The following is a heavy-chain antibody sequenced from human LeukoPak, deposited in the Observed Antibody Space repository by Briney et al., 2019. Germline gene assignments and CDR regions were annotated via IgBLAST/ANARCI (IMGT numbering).Heavy chain of an antibody. Sequence: SETLSLTCTVSGGSISSYYWSWIRQPPGKGLEWIGYIYYSGSTNYNPSLKSRVTISVDTSKNQFSLKLSSVTAADTAVYYCASSLAYCGGDCYPYYYYYYMDVWGKGTTVTVSS. D-gene: IGHD2-21*02. J-gene: IGHJ6*03. CDR2: IYYSGST. CDR1: GGSISSYY. V-gene: IGHV4-59*01. CDR3: ASSLAYCGGDCYPYYYYYYMDV.